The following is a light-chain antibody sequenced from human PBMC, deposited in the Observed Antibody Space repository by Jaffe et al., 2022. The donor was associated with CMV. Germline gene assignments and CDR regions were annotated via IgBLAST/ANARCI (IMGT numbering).Light chain of an antibody. CDR2: EVS. J-gene: IGLJ3*02. CDR3: CSYAGSSTFAGGV. CDR1: SSDVGSYNL. Sequence: QSALTQPASVSGSPGQSITISCTGTSSDVGSYNLVSWYQQHPGKAPKLMIYEVSKRPSGVSNRFSGSKSGNTASLTISGLQAEDEADYYCCSYAGSSTFAGGVFGGGTKLTVL. V-gene: IGLV2-23*02.